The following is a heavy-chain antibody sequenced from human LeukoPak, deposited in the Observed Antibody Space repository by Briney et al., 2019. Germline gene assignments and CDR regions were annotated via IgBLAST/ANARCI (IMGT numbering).Heavy chain of an antibody. CDR1: GYTFTSYG. Sequence: GASVTVSCKASGYTFTSYGISWVRQAPGQGLEWMRWISAYNGNTNYAQKLQGRVTMTTDTSTSTAYMELRSLRSDDTAVYYCARNVQLWLFDYYYYGMDVWGQGTTVTVSS. J-gene: IGHJ6*02. CDR2: ISAYNGNT. D-gene: IGHD5-18*01. CDR3: ARNVQLWLFDYYYYGMDV. V-gene: IGHV1-18*01.